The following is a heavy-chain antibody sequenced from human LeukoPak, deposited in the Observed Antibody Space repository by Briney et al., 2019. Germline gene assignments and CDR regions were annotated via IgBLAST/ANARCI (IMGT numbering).Heavy chain of an antibody. V-gene: IGHV3-21*01. D-gene: IGHD1-26*01. CDR3: AKGSYEKVGALDY. Sequence: GGSLRLSCAASGFNFNTYTMNWVRQAPGKGLEWVSSISSDSSYIYYADAVHGRFTVSRDNAKYSLYLQMNSLRAEDTAVYYCAKGSYEKVGALDYWGQGTLVTVSS. CDR2: ISSDSSYI. J-gene: IGHJ4*02. CDR1: GFNFNTYT.